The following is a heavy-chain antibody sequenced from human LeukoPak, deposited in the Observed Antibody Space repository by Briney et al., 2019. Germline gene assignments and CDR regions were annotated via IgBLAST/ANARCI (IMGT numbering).Heavy chain of an antibody. CDR1: GFTVSSNY. V-gene: IGHV3-53*01. CDR2: IYSGGST. CDR3: ARAKPKNMVRGLIMRRESRYYFDY. J-gene: IGHJ4*02. Sequence: GGSLRLSCAASGFTVSSNYMSWVRQAPGKGLEWVSVIYSGGSTYYADSVKGRFTISRENSKSTLYIQMNSLRAEDTAVYYCARAKPKNMVRGLIMRRESRYYFDYWGQGTLVTVSS. D-gene: IGHD3-10*01.